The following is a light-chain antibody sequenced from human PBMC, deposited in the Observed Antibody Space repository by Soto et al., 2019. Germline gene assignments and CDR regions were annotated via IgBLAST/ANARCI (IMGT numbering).Light chain of an antibody. CDR2: DVN. Sequence: SALTQPRSVSGSPGQSVTISCTGTSSDITNYNSVSWFQQHPGKAPKLMIYDVNKRPSGVPDRFFGSKSGNTASLTISGLQAEDEADYHCCSYAGSSSLFGGGTKLTVL. J-gene: IGLJ3*02. V-gene: IGLV2-11*01. CDR1: SSDITNYNS. CDR3: CSYAGSSSL.